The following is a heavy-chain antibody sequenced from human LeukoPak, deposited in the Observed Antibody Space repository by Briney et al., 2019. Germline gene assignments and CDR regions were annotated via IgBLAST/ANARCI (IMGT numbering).Heavy chain of an antibody. V-gene: IGHV4-34*01. CDR3: ARASPVLIDY. CDR1: GGSFSGYY. J-gene: IGHJ4*02. CDR2: INHSGST. Sequence: KPSETLSLTCAVYGGSFSGYYWSWIRQPLGKGLEWIGEINHSGSTNYNPSLKSRVTISVDTSKNQFSLKLSSVTAADTAVYYCARASPVLIDYWGQGSLVTVSS. D-gene: IGHD3-16*01.